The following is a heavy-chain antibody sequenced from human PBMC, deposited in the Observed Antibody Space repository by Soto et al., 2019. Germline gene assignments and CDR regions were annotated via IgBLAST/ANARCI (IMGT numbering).Heavy chain of an antibody. CDR2: IIPIFGTA. J-gene: IGHJ6*02. V-gene: IGHV1-69*13. D-gene: IGHD6-6*01. Sequence: SVKVSCKASGGTFSSYAISWVRQAPGQGLEWMGGIIPIFGTANYAQKFQGRVTITADESTSTAYMELSSLRSEDTAVYYCASGSSPHYYYYYGMDVWGQGTTVTVSS. CDR3: ASGSSPHYYYYYGMDV. CDR1: GGTFSSYA.